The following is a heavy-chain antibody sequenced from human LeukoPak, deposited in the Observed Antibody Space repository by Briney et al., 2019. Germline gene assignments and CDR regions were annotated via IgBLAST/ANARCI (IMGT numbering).Heavy chain of an antibody. J-gene: IGHJ5*02. V-gene: IGHV3-30*04. CDR1: GFTFSSYA. D-gene: IGHD6-13*01. Sequence: GGSLRLSCAASGFTFSSYAMHWVRQAPGKGLEWVAVISYDGSNKYYADSVKGRFTISRDNSKNTLYLQMNSPRAEDTAVYYCAKEKYSSSWYPNWFDPWGQGTLVTVSS. CDR3: AKEKYSSSWYPNWFDP. CDR2: ISYDGSNK.